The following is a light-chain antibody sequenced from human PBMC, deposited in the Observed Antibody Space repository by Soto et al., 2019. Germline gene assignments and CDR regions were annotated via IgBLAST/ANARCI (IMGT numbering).Light chain of an antibody. V-gene: IGLV2-14*01. J-gene: IGLJ2*01. CDR1: SSDVGGYNY. CDR2: DVS. Sequence: QSALTQPASVSGSPGQSITISCTGTSSDVGGYNYVSWYQQHPGKASKFLIYDVSNRPSGVSNRFSGSKSGNTASLTISGLQAEDEADYYCSSYTSSSTLGHVVFGGGTKLTV. CDR3: SSYTSSSTLGHVV.